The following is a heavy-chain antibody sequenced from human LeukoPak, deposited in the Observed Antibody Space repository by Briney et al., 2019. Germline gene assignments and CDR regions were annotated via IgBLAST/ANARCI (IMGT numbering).Heavy chain of an antibody. CDR1: GYTFTGYA. J-gene: IGHJ5*02. CDR2: INAGNGNT. V-gene: IGHV1-3*01. Sequence: ASVKVSCKASGYTFTGYAMHWVRQAPGQRLEWMGWINAGNGNTKYSQKFQGRVTITRDTSASTAYMELSSLRSEDTAVYYCARSGGAAGSADSWFDPWGQGTLVTVSS. D-gene: IGHD6-13*01. CDR3: ARSGGAAGSADSWFDP.